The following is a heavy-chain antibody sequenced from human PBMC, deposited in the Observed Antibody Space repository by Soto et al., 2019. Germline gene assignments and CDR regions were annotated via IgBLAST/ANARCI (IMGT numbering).Heavy chain of an antibody. D-gene: IGHD3-22*01. V-gene: IGHV4-39*01. CDR1: GDSVTISDYY. J-gene: IGHJ4*02. CDR2: IHYSGST. Sequence: QLQLQESGPGLVKPSETLSLTCTVSGDSVTISDYYWGWIRQPPGKGLEWIGSIHYSGSTYYNPSRTRRATICGDASKKEFPRKLTSATAADAAVYSCAAHDSGGYYAEYWGQGPLVTVSA. CDR3: AAHDSGGYYAEY.